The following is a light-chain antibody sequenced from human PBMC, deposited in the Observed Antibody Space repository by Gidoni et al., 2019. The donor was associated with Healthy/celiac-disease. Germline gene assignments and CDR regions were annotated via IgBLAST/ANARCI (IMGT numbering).Light chain of an antibody. V-gene: IGKV4-1*01. CDR3: QQYYSTPLT. J-gene: IGKJ1*01. CDR1: QSVLYSSNHKNY. CDR2: WAS. Sequence: DIVMTQSPDSLAVSLGERATINCKSSQSVLYSSNHKNYLAWYQQKPGQPPKLLIYWASTRESGVPDRFSGSGSGTDFTLTISSLQAEDVAVYYCQQYYSTPLTFXXXTKVEIK.